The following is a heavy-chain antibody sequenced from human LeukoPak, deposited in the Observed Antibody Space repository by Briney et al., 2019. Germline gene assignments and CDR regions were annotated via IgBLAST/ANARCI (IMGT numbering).Heavy chain of an antibody. V-gene: IGHV3-23*01. D-gene: IGHD3-22*01. CDR2: ITGSGATT. CDR1: GFTFSGHG. J-gene: IGHJ4*02. Sequence: GGTLRLSCAASGFTFSGHGMNWVRQAPGKGLEWVSGITGSGATTYYADSVKGRFTISRDNSKNTLYLQMNSLRAEDTAVYYCASERFYYDSSGGFGYWGQGTLVTVSS. CDR3: ASERFYYDSSGGFGY.